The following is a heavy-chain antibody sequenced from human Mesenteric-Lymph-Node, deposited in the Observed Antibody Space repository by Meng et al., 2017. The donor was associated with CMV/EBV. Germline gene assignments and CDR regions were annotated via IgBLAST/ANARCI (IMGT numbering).Heavy chain of an antibody. CDR2: MNPNSGNT. D-gene: IGHD3-10*01. V-gene: IGHV1-8*01. Sequence: ASVKVSCKASGYTFTDYDINWVRQAPGQRLEWMGWMNPNSGNTGYAQKFQGRVTITRNTSISTAYMELSSLRSEDTAVYYCARGQRLLWFGELLSNDYYYGMDVWGQGTTVTVSS. CDR3: ARGQRLLWFGELLSNDYYYGMDV. CDR1: GYTFTDYD. J-gene: IGHJ6*02.